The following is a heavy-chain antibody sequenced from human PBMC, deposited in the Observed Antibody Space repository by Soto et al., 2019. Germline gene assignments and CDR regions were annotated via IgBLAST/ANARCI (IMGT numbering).Heavy chain of an antibody. V-gene: IGHV3-74*01. CDR2: IKTDGSIT. D-gene: IGHD5-18*01. CDR3: AKREGNTYGLFH. Sequence: EVQLVESGGGLVQPGGSLRLSCAASGFTFSSYWLHWVRQAPGKGLVWVSRIKTDGSITDYADSVKGRFTIPRDNAKDTLYLQMNSLSAEDPAVYYCAKREGNTYGLFHWGQGTLVTVSS. J-gene: IGHJ4*02. CDR1: GFTFSSYW.